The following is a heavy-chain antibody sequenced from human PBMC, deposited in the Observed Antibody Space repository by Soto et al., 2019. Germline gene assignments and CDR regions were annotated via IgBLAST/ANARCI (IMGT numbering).Heavy chain of an antibody. J-gene: IGHJ4*02. CDR2: IYHSGSP. CDR1: GGSISSGGYS. Sequence: SETLSLTCAVSGGSISSGGYSWSWIRQPPGKGLEWIGYIYHSGSPYYNPSLKSRVTMSVDTSKNQFSLKLSSVTAADTAVYYCARTSRFDCWGQGTLVTVSS. D-gene: IGHD6-6*01. CDR3: ARTSRFDC. V-gene: IGHV4-30-2*01.